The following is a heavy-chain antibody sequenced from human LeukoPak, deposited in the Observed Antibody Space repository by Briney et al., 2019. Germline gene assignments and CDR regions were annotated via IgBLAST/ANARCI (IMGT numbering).Heavy chain of an antibody. Sequence: PSETLSLTCTVSGGSISSYYWSWTRQPAGKGLEWIGHIYNSGSTNYNPSLKGRVTMSVATSKNQFSLRLSSVTAADTAVYYCARSAFLVTAPGLYYFDYWGQGTLVAVSS. V-gene: IGHV4-4*07. D-gene: IGHD6-13*01. CDR3: ARSAFLVTAPGLYYFDY. CDR1: GGSISSYY. J-gene: IGHJ4*02. CDR2: IYNSGST.